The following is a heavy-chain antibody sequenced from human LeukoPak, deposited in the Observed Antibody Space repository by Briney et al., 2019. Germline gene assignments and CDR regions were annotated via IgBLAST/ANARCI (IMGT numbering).Heavy chain of an antibody. Sequence: SETLSLTCTVSGGSVSSGTYYWSWIRQPPGKELEWIGYIYYSGSTNYNPSLKSRVTISVDTSKNQFSLKLSSVTAADTAVYYCARRSLGCSGGSCYDYWGQGTLVTVSS. CDR1: GGSVSSGTYY. CDR3: ARRSLGCSGGSCYDY. J-gene: IGHJ4*02. V-gene: IGHV4-61*01. D-gene: IGHD2-15*01. CDR2: IYYSGST.